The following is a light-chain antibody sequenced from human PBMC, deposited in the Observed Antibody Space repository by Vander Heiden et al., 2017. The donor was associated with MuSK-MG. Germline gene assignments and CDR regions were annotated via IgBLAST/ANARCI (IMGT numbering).Light chain of an antibody. J-gene: IGKJ2*01. CDR3: QHENSSSST. Sequence: DIQMTQSPSTLSASVGDRVTITCRASQSISSWLAWYQQKPGKAPKLLIYDASSLESGVPSRFSGSGSGTEFTLTISSLQPDDFATYYCQHENSSSSTFGQGTKMEIK. CDR2: DAS. CDR1: QSISSW. V-gene: IGKV1-5*01.